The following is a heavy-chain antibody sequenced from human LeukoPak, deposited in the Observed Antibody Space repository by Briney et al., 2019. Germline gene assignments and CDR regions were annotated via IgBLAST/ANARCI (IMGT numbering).Heavy chain of an antibody. D-gene: IGHD3-3*01. V-gene: IGHV3-30*02. Sequence: GGSLRLSCAASGFTFSSYGMHWVRQAPGKGLEWVAFIRYDGRNKYYADSVKGRFTISRDNSKNTLYVQMNSLRAEDTAVYYCAKGDGYDFWSGCSTPPHRAKKHLDYWGQGTLVTVSS. J-gene: IGHJ4*02. CDR2: IRYDGRNK. CDR1: GFTFSSYG. CDR3: AKGDGYDFWSGCSTPPHRAKKHLDY.